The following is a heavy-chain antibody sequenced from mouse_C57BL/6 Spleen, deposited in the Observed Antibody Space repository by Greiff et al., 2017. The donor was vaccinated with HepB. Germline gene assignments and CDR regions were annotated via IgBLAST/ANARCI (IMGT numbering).Heavy chain of an antibody. D-gene: IGHD2-5*01. CDR2: INYDGSST. J-gene: IGHJ3*01. CDR3: AREWDYSNSGGFAY. Sequence: EVMLVESEGGLVQPGSSMKLSCTASGFTFSDYYMAWVRQVPEKGLEWVANINYDGSSTYYLDSLKSRFIISRDNAKNILYLQMSSLKSEDTATYYCAREWDYSNSGGFAYWGQGTLVTVSA. V-gene: IGHV5-16*01. CDR1: GFTFSDYY.